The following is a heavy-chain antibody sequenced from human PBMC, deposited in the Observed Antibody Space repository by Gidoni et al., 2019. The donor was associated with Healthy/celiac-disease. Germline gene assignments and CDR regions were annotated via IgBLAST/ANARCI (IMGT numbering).Heavy chain of an antibody. D-gene: IGHD3-3*01. V-gene: IGHV1-69*18. J-gene: IGHJ4*02. CDR2: IVPIFGTA. CDR3: ARWRHDFWSGYFN. Sequence: QVQLVPSGAGVQKPGSSVKVSCRVSGGTFSSYATSWVRQAPGQGLEWMGRIVPIFGTANYAQKFQGRVTITADESTSTAYMELSSLRSEDTAVYYCARWRHDFWSGYFNWGQGTLVTVSS. CDR1: GGTFSSYA.